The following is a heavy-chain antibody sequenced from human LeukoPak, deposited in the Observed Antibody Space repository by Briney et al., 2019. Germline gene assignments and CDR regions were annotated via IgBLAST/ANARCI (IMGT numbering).Heavy chain of an antibody. J-gene: IGHJ5*02. Sequence: PGGSLRLSCAASGFTFSSYSMNWVRQAPGKGLEWVSYISSSSSTIYYADSVKGRFTISRDNANNSLYLQMNSLRAEDTAVYYCARDPGPATFDPWGQGTLVTVSS. CDR1: GFTFSSYS. V-gene: IGHV3-48*01. CDR2: ISSSSSTI. D-gene: IGHD2-2*01. CDR3: ARDPGPATFDP.